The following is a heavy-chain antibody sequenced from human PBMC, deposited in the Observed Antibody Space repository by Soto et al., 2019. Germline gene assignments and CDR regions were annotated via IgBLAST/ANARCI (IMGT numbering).Heavy chain of an antibody. V-gene: IGHV1-18*01. CDR3: ARDYGDYVLAFDI. CDR1: GYSFTSYG. CDR2: ISAYNGNT. J-gene: IGHJ3*02. D-gene: IGHD4-17*01. Sequence: ASVKVSRTASGYSFTSYGISWVRQAPGQGLEWMGWISAYNGNTNYAQKLQGRVTMTTDTSTSTAYMELRSLRSDHTAVYYCARDYGDYVLAFDIWGQGTMVTVSS.